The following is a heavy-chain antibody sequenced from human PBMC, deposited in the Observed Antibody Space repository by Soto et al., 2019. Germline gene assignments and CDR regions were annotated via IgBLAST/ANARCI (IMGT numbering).Heavy chain of an antibody. CDR3: AMNYDVWTTYYPLDS. V-gene: IGHV1-18*01. CDR2: IRGYDGDT. J-gene: IGHJ4*02. Sequence: QVQLVQSGGEVKKPGASVKVSCKTSGYTFTSYGVIWVRQAPGQGLEWMGWIRGYDGDTKYAQKFQGRVTMTTDTSTTSAYMELRSLRSHDTAVYYKAMNYDVWTTYYPLDSWGQGTLVTVSS. CDR1: GYTFTSYG. D-gene: IGHD3-3*01.